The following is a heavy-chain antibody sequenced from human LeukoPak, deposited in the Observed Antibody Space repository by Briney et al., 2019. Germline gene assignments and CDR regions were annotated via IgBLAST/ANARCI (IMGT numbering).Heavy chain of an antibody. CDR1: GYTFTGYY. Sequence: ASVKVSCKASGYTFTGYYMHWVRQAPGQGLEWMGWINPNSGGTNYAQKFQGRVTMTRDTSISTAYMELSRLRSDDTAAYYCARDEVPYGLYYYYGMDVWGQGTTVTVSS. V-gene: IGHV1-2*02. J-gene: IGHJ6*02. CDR3: ARDEVPYGLYYYYGMDV. CDR2: INPNSGGT. D-gene: IGHD3-10*01.